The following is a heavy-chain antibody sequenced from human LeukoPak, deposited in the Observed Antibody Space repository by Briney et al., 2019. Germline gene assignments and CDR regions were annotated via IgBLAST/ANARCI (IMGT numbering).Heavy chain of an antibody. CDR2: ILYDGSNK. D-gene: IGHD3-16*01. J-gene: IGHJ6*03. CDR1: GFTFSDYG. CDR3: AKGAGEGYMDV. Sequence: GRSLRLSCAASGFTFSDYGVHWVRQAPGKGLEWVALILYDGSNKYYADSVKGRFAISRDDSKNTLYLQMNSLRAEDTALYYCAKGAGEGYMDVWGKGTTVTVSS. V-gene: IGHV3-33*05.